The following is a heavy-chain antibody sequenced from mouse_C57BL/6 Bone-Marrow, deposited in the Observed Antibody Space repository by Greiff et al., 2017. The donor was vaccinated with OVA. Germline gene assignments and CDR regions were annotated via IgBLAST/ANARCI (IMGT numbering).Heavy chain of an antibody. CDR3: ARLYYDYTS. V-gene: IGHV5-17*01. CDR1: GFTFSDYG. D-gene: IGHD2-4*01. Sequence: DVKLVESGGGLVKPGGSLKLSCAASGFTFSDYGMHWVRQAPEKGLEWVAYISSGSSTIYYADTVKGRFTISRDNAKNTLFLQMTSLRSEATAIYYCARLYYDYTSWGQGTTLTVSS. CDR2: ISSGSSTI. J-gene: IGHJ2*01.